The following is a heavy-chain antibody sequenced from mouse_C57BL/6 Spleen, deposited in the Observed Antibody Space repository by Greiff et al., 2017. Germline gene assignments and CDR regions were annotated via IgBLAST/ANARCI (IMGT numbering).Heavy chain of an antibody. V-gene: IGHV1-52*01. Sequence: QVQLQQPGAELVRPGSSVKLSCKASGYTFTSYWMHWVKQRPIQGLEWIGNIDPSDSETHYNQKFKDKATLTVDKSSSTAYMQLSSLTSEDSAVYYCARDSSGYPPFAYWGQGTLVTVSA. D-gene: IGHD3-2*02. CDR1: GYTFTSYW. CDR3: ARDSSGYPPFAY. CDR2: IDPSDSET. J-gene: IGHJ3*01.